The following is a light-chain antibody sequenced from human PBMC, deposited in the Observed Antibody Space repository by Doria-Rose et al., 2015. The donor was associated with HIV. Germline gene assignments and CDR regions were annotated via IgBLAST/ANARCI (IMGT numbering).Light chain of an antibody. CDR1: QSVLTRSNHKNY. V-gene: IGKV4-1*01. Sequence: DIRTTQSPDSLAVSLGERATINCKSSQSVLTRSNHKNYLAWYQQRAGQPPNLLIYWASTRESGVPDRFSGSGSGTDFTLTISSLQAEDVAVYYCQQYFTTPRTFGQGTKVEI. CDR2: WAS. CDR3: QQYFTTPRT. J-gene: IGKJ1*01.